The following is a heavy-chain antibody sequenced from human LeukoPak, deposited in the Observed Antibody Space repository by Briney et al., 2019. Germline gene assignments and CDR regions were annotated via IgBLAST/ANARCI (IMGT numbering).Heavy chain of an antibody. CDR2: ISSSSSTI. V-gene: IGHV3-48*02. D-gene: IGHD2-2*01. J-gene: IGHJ1*01. CDR3: ARDQSCSTTGCLDPEYFQH. CDR1: GFTFSTYS. Sequence: PVGSLRLSCAASGFTFSTYSMNWVRQAPGKGLEWVSYISSSSSTIYYADSVRGRFTISRDNAKNSLYLQMNSLRDEDTAVYYCARDQSCSTTGCLDPEYFQHWGQGTLVTVSS.